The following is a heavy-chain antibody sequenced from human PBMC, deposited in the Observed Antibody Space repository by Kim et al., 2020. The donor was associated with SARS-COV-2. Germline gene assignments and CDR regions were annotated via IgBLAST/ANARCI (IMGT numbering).Heavy chain of an antibody. CDR1: GFTFSSYS. CDR2: ISSSSSYI. J-gene: IGHJ4*02. CDR3: ARGFSRGQQLAIDFDY. V-gene: IGHV3-21*04. D-gene: IGHD6-13*01. Sequence: GGSLRLSCAASGFTFSSYSMNWVRQAPGKGLEWVSSISSSSSYIYYADSVKGRFTISRDNAKNSLYLQMNSLRAEDTAVYYCARGFSRGQQLAIDFDYWGQGTLVTVSS.